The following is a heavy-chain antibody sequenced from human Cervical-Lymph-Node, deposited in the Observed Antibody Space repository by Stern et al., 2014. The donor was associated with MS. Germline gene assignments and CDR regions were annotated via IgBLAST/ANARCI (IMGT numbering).Heavy chain of an antibody. CDR2: IIPIFGTA. CDR1: GGTFSSYA. Sequence: MQMVESGAEVKKPGSSVKVSCKASGGTFSSYAISWVRPAPGHGIEWMGGIIPIFGTANYAQKFQGRVTITADESTSTAYMELSSLRSEDTAVYYCARGELKEGLVRGMDVWGQGTTVTVSS. D-gene: IGHD1-26*01. V-gene: IGHV1-69*01. J-gene: IGHJ6*02. CDR3: ARGELKEGLVRGMDV.